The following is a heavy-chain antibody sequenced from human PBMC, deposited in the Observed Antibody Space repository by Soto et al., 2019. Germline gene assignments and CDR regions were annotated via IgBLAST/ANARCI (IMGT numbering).Heavy chain of an antibody. D-gene: IGHD1-26*01. J-gene: IGHJ6*02. CDR1: GYSFTSYR. V-gene: IGHV5-51*01. CDR2: IYPGDSDS. CDR3: ARLDSGSYPYYYYHGMDV. Sequence: GESLKISCKGSGYSFTSYRIGWVRQMPGKGLEWMGGIYPGDSDSRYSPSFQGQVTISADNSISTAYLQWSSLKASDTAMYYCARLDSGSYPYYYYHGMDVWGQGTTVTVSS.